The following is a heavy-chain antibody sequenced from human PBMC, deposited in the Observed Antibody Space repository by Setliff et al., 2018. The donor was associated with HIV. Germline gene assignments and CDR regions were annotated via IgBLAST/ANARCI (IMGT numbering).Heavy chain of an antibody. V-gene: IGHV3-23*01. Sequence: GGSLRLSCIASGFTFTNYDMSWVRQAPGKGLEWVSAISGSGGRTHYAESVKGRFTISRDNSTTTLYLQMNSLRVEDTAVYYCARDNRPSGYISGWYIDYWGQGTLVTVSS. CDR1: GFTFTNYD. J-gene: IGHJ4*02. CDR2: ISGSGGRT. D-gene: IGHD6-13*01. CDR3: ARDNRPSGYISGWYIDY.